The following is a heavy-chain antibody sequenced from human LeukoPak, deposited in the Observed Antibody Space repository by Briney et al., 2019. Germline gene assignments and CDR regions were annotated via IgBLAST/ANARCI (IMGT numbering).Heavy chain of an antibody. CDR1: RFTFSTYA. D-gene: IGHD2-8*02. V-gene: IGHV3-23*01. J-gene: IGHJ4*02. CDR2: ISASGALT. Sequence: GGSLRLSCAASRFTFSTYAMSWVRQAPGKGPEWVSSISASGALTYYADSVRGRFTISRDNSKNTLYLQMNSLRVEDTAVYYCARGQGGLFGALDYWGQGTLVTVSS. CDR3: ARGQGGLFGALDY.